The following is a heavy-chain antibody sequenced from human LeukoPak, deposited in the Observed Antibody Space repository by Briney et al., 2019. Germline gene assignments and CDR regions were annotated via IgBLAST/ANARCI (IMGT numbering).Heavy chain of an antibody. D-gene: IGHD6-13*01. Sequence: SVKVSCKASGGTFSSYAISWVRQAPGQGLEWMGRIIPIFGTANYAQKFQGRVTITTDESTSTAYMELSSLRSEDTAVYYSAGGVAAAGPGKSWYFDLWGRRTLVTVSS. CDR2: IIPIFGTA. J-gene: IGHJ2*01. V-gene: IGHV1-69*05. CDR3: AGGVAAAGPGKSWYFDL. CDR1: GGTFSSYA.